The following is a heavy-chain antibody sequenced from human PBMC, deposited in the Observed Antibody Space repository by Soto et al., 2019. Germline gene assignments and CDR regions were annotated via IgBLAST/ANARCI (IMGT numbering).Heavy chain of an antibody. CDR2: IYYSGST. Sequence: PSETLSLTCTVSGGSVVSGRFCFIGIRQPPGKGLELIGYIYYSGSTKYNPSLTSRVTISVDTSKNQFSLKLTSVTAADTAVYYCARSGSGSGWLGGQGTLVTVSS. V-gene: IGHV4-61*01. CDR3: ARSGSGSGWL. D-gene: IGHD6-19*01. J-gene: IGHJ4*02. CDR1: GGSVVSGRFC.